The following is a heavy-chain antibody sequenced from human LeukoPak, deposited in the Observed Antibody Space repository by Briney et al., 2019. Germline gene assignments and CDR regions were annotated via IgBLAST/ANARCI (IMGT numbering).Heavy chain of an antibody. CDR3: ARLYYYDSPYFDY. Sequence: GRSLRLSCVASGFTYSSHAMHWVRQAPGKGLEWVANIEQDGSEKYYVDSVKGRFTISRDNAKNSLYLQMNSLRAKDTAVYYCARLYYYDSPYFDYWGQGTLVTVSS. D-gene: IGHD3-22*01. V-gene: IGHV3-7*05. J-gene: IGHJ4*02. CDR2: IEQDGSEK. CDR1: GFTYSSHA.